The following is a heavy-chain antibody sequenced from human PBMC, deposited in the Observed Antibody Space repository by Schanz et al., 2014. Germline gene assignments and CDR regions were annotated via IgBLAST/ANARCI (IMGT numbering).Heavy chain of an antibody. V-gene: IGHV1-18*01. D-gene: IGHD5-12*01. CDR1: GYTFTSYG. CDR3: ARGIGGYGANNYFDY. CDR2: ISAYNCNT. J-gene: IGHJ4*02. Sequence: QVQLVQSGAEVKKPGASVKVSCKASGYTFTSYGISWVRQAPGQGLEWMGWISAYNCNTKYPQNFQGRVTITRYTSASTAYMELSGLRSEDTAEYACARGIGGYGANNYFDYWGQGTLVTVSS.